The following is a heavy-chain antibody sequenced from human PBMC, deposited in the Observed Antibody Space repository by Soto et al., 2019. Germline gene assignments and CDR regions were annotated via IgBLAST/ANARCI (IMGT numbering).Heavy chain of an antibody. CDR2: IYYSGST. J-gene: IGHJ5*02. D-gene: IGHD3-10*01. CDR1: GGSISSSSYY. CDR3: ARPLYYYGSGSYPWFDP. Sequence: LQLQESGPGLVKPSETLSLTCTVSGGSISSSSYYWGWIRQPPGKGLEWIATIYYSGSTYYNPSLKSRVTISVDTSKNQFSLKLSSVTAADTAVYYCARPLYYYGSGSYPWFDPWGQGTLVTVSS. V-gene: IGHV4-39*01.